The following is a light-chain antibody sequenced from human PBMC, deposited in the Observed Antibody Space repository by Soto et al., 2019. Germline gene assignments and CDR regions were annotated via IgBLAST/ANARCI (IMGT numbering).Light chain of an antibody. CDR3: QQYYSYPRT. J-gene: IGKJ1*01. CDR2: KAT. CDR1: QNIGSW. V-gene: IGKV1-5*03. Sequence: DIQMTQSPSTLSASVGEGVTITCRASQNIGSWLAWYQQKPGEAPKLLISKATNLQSGVPSRFSGSGSGTDFSLNISSLQPVDSATYYCQQYYSYPRTFGQGTKVDI.